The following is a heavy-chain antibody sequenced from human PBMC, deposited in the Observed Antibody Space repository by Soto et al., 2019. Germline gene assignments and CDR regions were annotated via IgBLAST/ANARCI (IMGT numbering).Heavy chain of an antibody. J-gene: IGHJ6*02. Sequence: SVNGSCKASGGTFSSYAISWVRQAPGQGLEWMGGIIPIFGTANYAQKFQGRVTITADESTSTAYMELSSLRSEDTAVYYCATYYARDYYYYYGMDVWGQGTTVTPSS. D-gene: IGHD2-2*01. CDR1: GGTFSSYA. V-gene: IGHV1-69*01. CDR3: ATYYARDYYYYYGMDV. CDR2: IIPIFGTA.